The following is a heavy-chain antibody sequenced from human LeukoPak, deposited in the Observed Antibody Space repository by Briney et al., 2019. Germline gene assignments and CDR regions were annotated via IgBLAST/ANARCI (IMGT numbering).Heavy chain of an antibody. CDR3: ATAGSSWYAPFDY. V-gene: IGHV1-24*01. J-gene: IGHJ4*02. CDR2: FDPEDGET. D-gene: IGHD6-13*01. Sequence: ASVKVSCKVSGYTLTELSMHWVRQAPGKGLEWMRGFDPEDGETIYAQKFQGRVTMTEDTSTDTAYMELSSLRSEDTAVYYCATAGSSWYAPFDYWGQGTLVTVSS. CDR1: GYTLTELS.